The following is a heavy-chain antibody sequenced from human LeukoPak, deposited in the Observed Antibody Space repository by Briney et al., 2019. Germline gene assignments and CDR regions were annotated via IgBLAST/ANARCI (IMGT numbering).Heavy chain of an antibody. V-gene: IGHV1-18*01. Sequence: ASVKVSCKASGYTFISYGFTWVRQAPGQGLEWMGWISANNGNTIYAQSLQDRVTMTTDTSTTTAYMELRSLTSDDTAVYYCANSNVYSSVVGGFWFDPWGQGTLVTVSS. CDR2: ISANNGNT. CDR3: ANSNVYSSVVGGFWFDP. D-gene: IGHD6-19*01. J-gene: IGHJ5*02. CDR1: GYTFISYG.